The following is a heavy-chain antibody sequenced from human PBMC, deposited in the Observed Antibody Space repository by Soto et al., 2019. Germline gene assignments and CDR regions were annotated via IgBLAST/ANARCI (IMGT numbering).Heavy chain of an antibody. J-gene: IGHJ6*02. V-gene: IGHV1-69*01. Sequence: QVQLVQSGAEVKKPGSSVKVSCKASGGTFSSYAISWVRQAPGRGLEWMGGIIPIFGTANYAQKFQGRVTITADESTSTAYMELSSLRSEDTAVYYCAREVYSSSWSPYYYYGMDVWGQGTTVTVSS. CDR3: AREVYSSSWSPYYYYGMDV. CDR2: IIPIFGTA. D-gene: IGHD6-13*01. CDR1: GGTFSSYA.